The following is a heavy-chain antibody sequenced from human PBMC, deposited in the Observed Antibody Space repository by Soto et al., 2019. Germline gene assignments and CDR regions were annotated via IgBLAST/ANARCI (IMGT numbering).Heavy chain of an antibody. CDR3: ARYFRYYFDY. J-gene: IGHJ4*02. Sequence: EVQLVESGGGLVQPGGSLRLSCAASGFTFSSYSMNWVRQAPGKGLEWVSYISSSSSTIYYADSVKGRFTISRDNAKNSLYQQMNSLRDEDTAVYYCARYFRYYFDYWGQGTLVTVSS. V-gene: IGHV3-48*02. CDR1: GFTFSSYS. CDR2: ISSSSSTI.